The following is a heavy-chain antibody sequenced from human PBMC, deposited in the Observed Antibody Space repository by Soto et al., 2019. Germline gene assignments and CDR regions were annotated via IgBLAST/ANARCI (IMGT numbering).Heavy chain of an antibody. Sequence: ASVKVSCKASGHTFANYDFNWVRQATGQGLEWMGWMNPNSGNTGSAQKFQGRVTMTRNTSISTAYMELSSLRSEDTAVYYCARGPHSSSSVYYYGLDVWGQGTTVTVSS. V-gene: IGHV1-8*01. CDR3: ARGPHSSSSVYYYGLDV. CDR1: GHTFANYD. CDR2: MNPNSGNT. J-gene: IGHJ6*02. D-gene: IGHD6-13*01.